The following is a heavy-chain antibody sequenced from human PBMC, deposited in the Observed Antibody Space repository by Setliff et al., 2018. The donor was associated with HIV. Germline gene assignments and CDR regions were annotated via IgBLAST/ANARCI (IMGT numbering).Heavy chain of an antibody. CDR2: IIPIFGTT. CDR1: GYTFTGYY. J-gene: IGHJ4*02. CDR3: ARDYYYDNSGYRYFDY. D-gene: IGHD3-22*01. V-gene: IGHV1-69*06. Sequence: GASVKVSCKASGYTFTGYYMHWVRQAPGQGLEWMGGIIPIFGTTNYAQKFQGRVTITADKSTSTAYMEQSSLRSEDTAVYYCARDYYYDNSGYRYFDYWGQGTLVTVSS.